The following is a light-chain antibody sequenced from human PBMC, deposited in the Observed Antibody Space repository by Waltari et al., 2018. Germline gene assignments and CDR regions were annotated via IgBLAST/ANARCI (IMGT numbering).Light chain of an antibody. CDR2: SAS. CDR3: QQYKNWPQWT. J-gene: IGKJ1*01. V-gene: IGKV3-15*01. Sequence: EMGMTQSPATLSVSPGERANVSCRASQSVNSNLAWYQQKPGQAPRLLIYSASTRATGVPARFSGSGSGTEFTLTISSLQSEDFAVYYCQQYKNWPQWTFGQGTKVDSK. CDR1: QSVNSN.